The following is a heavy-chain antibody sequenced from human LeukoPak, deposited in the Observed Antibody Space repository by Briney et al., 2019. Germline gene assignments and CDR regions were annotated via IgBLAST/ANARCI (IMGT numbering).Heavy chain of an antibody. Sequence: GGSLRLXCAASGFTFSTYWMSWVRQAPGEVLEWVANIKQDGSEKYYVDSVKGRFTISRDNAKNSLYLQMNSLRAEDTAVYYCARGSGYYLGHFDYWGQGTLVTVSS. CDR2: IKQDGSEK. D-gene: IGHD3-22*01. J-gene: IGHJ4*02. CDR1: GFTFSTYW. V-gene: IGHV3-7*01. CDR3: ARGSGYYLGHFDY.